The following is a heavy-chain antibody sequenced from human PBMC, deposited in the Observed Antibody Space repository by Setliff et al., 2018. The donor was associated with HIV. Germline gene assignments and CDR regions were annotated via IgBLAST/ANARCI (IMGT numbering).Heavy chain of an antibody. CDR2: INHNGDT. CDR1: GESFSSFY. Sequence: PSETLSLTCAVYGESFSSFYWTWIRQPPGKGLEWIGDINHNGDTNFNPSLKSRVTMSVDTSKNQFSLRLSSVTAADTAVYYCARGWGITFYDYVWGTYNMWGRGTLVTVSS. V-gene: IGHV4-34*01. CDR3: ARGWGITFYDYVWGTYNM. D-gene: IGHD3-16*01. J-gene: IGHJ3*02.